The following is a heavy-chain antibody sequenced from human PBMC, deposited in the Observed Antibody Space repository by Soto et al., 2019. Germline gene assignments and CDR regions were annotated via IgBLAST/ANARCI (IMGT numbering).Heavy chain of an antibody. CDR3: VAGDYYYGMDV. Sequence: QVQLVESGGGVVQPGRSLRLSCAASGLTLSTYVMHWVRQAPGKGLEWVAGISYDGSNKYHADSVKGRFTISGANSNNSLDLQMNSLRAEDTAVYYCVAGDYYYGMDVWGQGTTVTVSS. CDR2: ISYDGSNK. CDR1: GLTLSTYV. V-gene: IGHV3-30-3*01. J-gene: IGHJ6*02.